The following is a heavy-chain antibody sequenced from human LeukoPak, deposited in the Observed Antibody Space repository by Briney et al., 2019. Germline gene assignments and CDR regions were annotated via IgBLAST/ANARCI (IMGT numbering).Heavy chain of an antibody. V-gene: IGHV3-21*01. CDR1: GYTFSDYS. D-gene: IGHD5-18*01. J-gene: IGHJ4*02. Sequence: GSLRLSCAASGYTFSDYSMNWVRQAPGKGLEWVASISSSSPYIYYTDSVKGRFTISRDNAKNSLYLQMNSLRAEDTAVYYCARLYSRVGPFDYWGQGTLVTVSS. CDR3: ARLYSRVGPFDY. CDR2: ISSSSPYI.